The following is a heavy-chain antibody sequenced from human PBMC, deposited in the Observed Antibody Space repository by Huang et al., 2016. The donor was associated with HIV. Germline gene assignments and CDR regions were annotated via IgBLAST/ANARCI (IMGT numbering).Heavy chain of an antibody. CDR2: IYYRGST. Sequence: QLQLQESGPGLVKPSETLSLTCTVSGGSIRSDNYYWGWIRQPPGKGLEWMGSIYYRGSTYYTPSLKSRVTITVDTSKNQFSLKMRSVTAADTAVYYCARLPGSITMIRGVITDPYWGQGTLVTVSS. CDR1: GGSIRSDNYY. V-gene: IGHV4-39*01. J-gene: IGHJ4*02. CDR3: ARLPGSITMIRGVITDPY. D-gene: IGHD3-10*01.